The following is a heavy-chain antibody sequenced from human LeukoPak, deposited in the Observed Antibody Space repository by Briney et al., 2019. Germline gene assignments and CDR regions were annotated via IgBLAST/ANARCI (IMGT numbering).Heavy chain of an antibody. Sequence: PGGSLRLSCAASGFTFSSYGMHWVRQAPGKGLEWVAYIQFDGSNEQYADSVKGRFSISRDNSKNTLYLQMNSLRAEDTAVYYCANADIDYWGQGTLVTVSS. J-gene: IGHJ4*02. CDR1: GFTFSSYG. V-gene: IGHV3-30*02. CDR3: ANADIDY. CDR2: IQFDGSNE.